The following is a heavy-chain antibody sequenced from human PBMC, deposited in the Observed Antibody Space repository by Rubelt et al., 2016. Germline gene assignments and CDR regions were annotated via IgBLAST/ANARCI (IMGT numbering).Heavy chain of an antibody. CDR2: ISGSGGST. CDR3: AKEIDDYYDSSGYPPGYFDY. D-gene: IGHD3-22*01. Sequence: GKGLEWVSAISGSGGSTYYADSVKGRFTISRDNSKNTLYLQMNSLRAEDTAVYYCAKEIDDYYDSSGYPPGYFDYWGRGTLVTVSS. V-gene: IGHV3-23*01. J-gene: IGHJ4*02.